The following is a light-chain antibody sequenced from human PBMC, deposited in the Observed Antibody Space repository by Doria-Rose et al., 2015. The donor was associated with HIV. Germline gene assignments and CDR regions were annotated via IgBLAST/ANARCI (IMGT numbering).Light chain of an antibody. CDR3: TSTAGGYDQVV. J-gene: IGLJ3*02. CDR2: EVT. Sequence: QSALIQPPSASGSPGQSATISCSGTSNDIGDSNYVSWYQHLPGNASKLMIYEVTKRPSGVPDRFSGSKSGNTASLTVSGLQADDEADYFCTSTAGGYDQVVFGGGTKLTVL. CDR1: SNDIGDSNY. V-gene: IGLV2-8*01.